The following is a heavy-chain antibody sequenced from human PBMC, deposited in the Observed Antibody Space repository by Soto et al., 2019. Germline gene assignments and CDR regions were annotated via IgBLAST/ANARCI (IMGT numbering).Heavy chain of an antibody. J-gene: IGHJ4*02. CDR1: GDTITDYY. CDR3: ARASRNYFDY. CDR2: IYHSGST. V-gene: IGHV4-59*01. Sequence: SETLSLTCTVSGDTITDYYWSWIRQPPGKGLEWIGYIYHSGSTYYNPPLKSRVTISIDTSKTQFSLKLSSVTAADTAVYYCARASRNYFDYWGQGTLVTVSS.